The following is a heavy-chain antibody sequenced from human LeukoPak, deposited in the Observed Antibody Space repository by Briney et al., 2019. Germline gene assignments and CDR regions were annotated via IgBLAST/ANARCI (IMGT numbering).Heavy chain of an antibody. Sequence: GGSLRLSCAASGFTFSNCALSWVRQTPGKGLEWVSGISGDAGSTYYADSVKGRFTISRDNSKNTLYLQMNSLRAEDTAVYYCAKSYYDSSGYYFYWYFDLWGRGTLVTVSS. CDR2: ISGDAGST. J-gene: IGHJ2*01. CDR3: AKSYYDSSGYYFYWYFDL. D-gene: IGHD3-22*01. CDR1: GFTFSNCA. V-gene: IGHV3-23*01.